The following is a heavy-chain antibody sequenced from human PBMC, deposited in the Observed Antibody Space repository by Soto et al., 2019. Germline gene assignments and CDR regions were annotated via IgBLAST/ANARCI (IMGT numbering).Heavy chain of an antibody. D-gene: IGHD1-1*01. Sequence: EVQLLEAGGGLVQPGGSLRLSCAASGFTFSGYAMSWVRQAPGKGLEWVSAMSANGRDTYFADSVRGRFTISRDNYKHTWYLQMNSLRADDTAVYYCAKDRTGPTSVSWFDPWGQGTLVSVSS. CDR1: GFTFSGYA. J-gene: IGHJ5*02. V-gene: IGHV3-23*01. CDR3: AKDRTGPTSVSWFDP. CDR2: MSANGRDT.